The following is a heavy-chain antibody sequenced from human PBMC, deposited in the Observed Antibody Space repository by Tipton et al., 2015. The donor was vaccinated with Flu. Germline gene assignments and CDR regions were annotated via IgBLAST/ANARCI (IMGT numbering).Heavy chain of an antibody. V-gene: IGHV3-9*01. CDR3: AKDALRKFFGRSWFAP. CDR2: IAWNSGSV. Sequence: SLRLSCAASGFNFDDYGMHWVRQAPGKGLEWVSGIAWNSGSVAYADSVKGRFTISRDNAKKSLYLQMNSLRAEDTAFYYCAKDALRKFFGRSWFAPWGQGTLVTVSS. J-gene: IGHJ5*02. D-gene: IGHD3/OR15-3a*01. CDR1: GFNFDDYG.